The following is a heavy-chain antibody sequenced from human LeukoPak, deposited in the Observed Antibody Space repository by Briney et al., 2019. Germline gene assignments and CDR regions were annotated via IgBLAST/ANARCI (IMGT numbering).Heavy chain of an antibody. D-gene: IGHD5-24*01. Sequence: RASVKVSCKASGGTFSSYAISWVRQAPGQGLEWMGRIIPILGIANYAQKFQGRVTITADKSTSTAYMELSSLRSEDTAVYYCARGGDGHHPDGSWGQGTLGTVFS. CDR1: GGTFSSYA. CDR2: IIPILGIA. CDR3: ARGGDGHHPDGS. V-gene: IGHV1-69*04. J-gene: IGHJ4*02.